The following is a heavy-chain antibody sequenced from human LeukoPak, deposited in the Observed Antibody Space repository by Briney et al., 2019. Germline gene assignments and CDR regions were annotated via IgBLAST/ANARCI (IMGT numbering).Heavy chain of an antibody. J-gene: IGHJ5*02. V-gene: IGHV3-48*03. D-gene: IGHD6-13*01. Sequence: PGGSLRLSCTASGFTFSNYEMHWVRQAPGKGLEWVSYISSSGSDIYYADSVKGRFTISRDNSKNTLYLQMNSLRAEDTAVYYCAKGPYSSSWYMGWFDPWGQGTLVTVSS. CDR1: GFTFSNYE. CDR2: ISSSGSDI. CDR3: AKGPYSSSWYMGWFDP.